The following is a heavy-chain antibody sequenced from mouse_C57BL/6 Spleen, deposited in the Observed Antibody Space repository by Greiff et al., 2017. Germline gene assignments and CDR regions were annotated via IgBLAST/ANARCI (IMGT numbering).Heavy chain of an antibody. CDR2: INPYNGGT. CDR3: APYDGYPAWFAY. V-gene: IGHV1-19*01. CDR1: GYTFTDYY. Sequence: VQLKESGPVLVKPGASVKMSCKASGYTFTDYYMNWVKQSHGKSLEWIGVINPYNGGTSYNQKFKGKATLTVDKSSSTAYMELNSLTSEDSAVYYCAPYDGYPAWFAYWGQGTLVTVSA. J-gene: IGHJ3*01. D-gene: IGHD2-3*01.